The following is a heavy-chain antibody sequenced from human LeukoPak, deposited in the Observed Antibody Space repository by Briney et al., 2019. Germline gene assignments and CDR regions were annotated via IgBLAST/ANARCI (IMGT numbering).Heavy chain of an antibody. CDR1: GGSVSRGGYY. CDR3: APADWESFYFDA. J-gene: IGHJ5*02. D-gene: IGHD1-26*01. CDR2: TSYSEGT. V-gene: IGHV4-31*03. Sequence: PSETLSLTCTVSGGSVSRGGYYWNWIRQHPGKGLEWIGFTSYSEGTYYNPSLMSRITISVDISQNQFSLKMRDVTAADAAFYFCAPADWESFYFDAWGKGALVAASS.